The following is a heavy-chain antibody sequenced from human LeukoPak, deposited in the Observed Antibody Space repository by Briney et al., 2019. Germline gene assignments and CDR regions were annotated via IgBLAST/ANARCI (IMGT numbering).Heavy chain of an antibody. V-gene: IGHV3-33*01. CDR1: GFTFSSYG. Sequence: GRSLRLSCAAPGFTFSSYGMHWVRQAPGKGLEWVAIIWYDGSNKYYADSVKGRFTISRDNSKNTLYLQMNSLRAEDTAVYYCARDREGYSGYDRGFDYWGQGTLVTVSS. D-gene: IGHD5-12*01. J-gene: IGHJ4*02. CDR3: ARDREGYSGYDRGFDY. CDR2: IWYDGSNK.